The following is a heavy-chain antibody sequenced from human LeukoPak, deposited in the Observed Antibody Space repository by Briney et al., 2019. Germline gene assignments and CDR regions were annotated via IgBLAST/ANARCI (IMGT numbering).Heavy chain of an antibody. V-gene: IGHV1-2*05. CDR3: ARVSVAVAGYWFDP. CDR1: GYTFTGYY. Sequence: ASVKVSCKASGYTFTGYYMHWVRQAPGQGLEWMGRINPNSGGTNYAQKFQGRVTMTRDTSISTAYMELSRLRSDDTVVYYCARVSVAVAGYWFDPWGQGTLVTVSS. J-gene: IGHJ5*02. D-gene: IGHD6-19*01. CDR2: INPNSGGT.